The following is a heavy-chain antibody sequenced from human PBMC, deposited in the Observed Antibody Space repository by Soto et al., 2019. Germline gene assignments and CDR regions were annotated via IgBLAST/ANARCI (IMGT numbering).Heavy chain of an antibody. CDR2: IYWDDDK. V-gene: IGHV2-5*02. CDR1: GFSLSTSGVG. Sequence: QITLKESGPTLVKPTQTLTLTCTFSGFSLSTSGVGVGWIRQPPGKALEWLALIYWDDDKRYSPSLKSRLTITKDPPKNQVVLTMTHMDPVDTATYFCAPRGGYSYGFHFDYWGQGTLVTVSS. J-gene: IGHJ4*02. CDR3: APRGGYSYGFHFDY. D-gene: IGHD5-18*01.